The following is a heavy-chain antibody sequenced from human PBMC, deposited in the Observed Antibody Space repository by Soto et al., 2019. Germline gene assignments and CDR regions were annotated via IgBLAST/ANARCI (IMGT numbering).Heavy chain of an antibody. CDR3: ATHVDTAMGEGYYYYGMEV. J-gene: IGHJ6*02. Sequence: SVKVSCKASGYTFTGYYMHWVRQAPGQGLEWRGWLNPNSGGTNYAQKFQGRVTMTREKSTSTAYMELSRLRSEDTPVYYCATHVDTAMGEGYYYYGMEVWGQGTTVTVSS. CDR1: GYTFTGYY. D-gene: IGHD5-18*01. V-gene: IGHV1-2*02. CDR2: LNPNSGGT.